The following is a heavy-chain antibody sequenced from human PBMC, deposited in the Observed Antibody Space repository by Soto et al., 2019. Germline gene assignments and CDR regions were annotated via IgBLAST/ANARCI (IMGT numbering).Heavy chain of an antibody. D-gene: IGHD6-19*01. V-gene: IGHV1-69*13. CDR2: IIPIFGTA. CDR3: ARGSGGETVAGQAFLWGY. Sequence: ASVKVSCKASGGTFSSYAISWVRQAPGQGLEWMGGIIPIFGTANYAQKFQGRVTITADESTSTAYMELSSLRSEDTAVYYCARGSGGETVAGQAFLWGYWGQGTLVTVSS. J-gene: IGHJ4*02. CDR1: GGTFSSYA.